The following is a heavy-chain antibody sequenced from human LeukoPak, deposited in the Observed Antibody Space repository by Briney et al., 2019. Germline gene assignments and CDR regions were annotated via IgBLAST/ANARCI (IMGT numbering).Heavy chain of an antibody. Sequence: GGSLRLSCAASGFTFTGHNMNWVRQAPGKGLEWVSFVSISSGTIYYADSVKGRFSISRDNAKSSLDLQMNSLRAEDTAVYYCARDARQQLVERFDYWGQGTLVTVSS. V-gene: IGHV3-48*04. J-gene: IGHJ4*02. D-gene: IGHD6-13*01. CDR1: GFTFTGHN. CDR3: ARDARQQLVERFDY. CDR2: VSISSGTI.